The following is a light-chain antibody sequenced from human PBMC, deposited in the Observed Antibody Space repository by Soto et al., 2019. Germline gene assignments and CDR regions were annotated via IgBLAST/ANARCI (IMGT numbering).Light chain of an antibody. V-gene: IGKV2-28*01. CDR2: LGS. CDR1: QSLLHSNGYNY. CDR3: MQPLQSWT. Sequence: DIVMTQSPLSPVTPGEPASISCRSSQSLLHSNGYNYLDWYLQKPGQSPQLLIYLGSNRASGVPDRFSGSGSGTDFTLKISRVEAEDVGVYYCMQPLQSWTFGQGTKVEIK. J-gene: IGKJ1*01.